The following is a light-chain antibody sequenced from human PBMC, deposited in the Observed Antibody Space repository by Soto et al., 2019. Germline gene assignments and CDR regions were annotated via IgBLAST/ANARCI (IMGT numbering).Light chain of an antibody. CDR3: ATWDDRLNGHV. V-gene: IGLV1-36*01. J-gene: IGLJ1*01. CDR1: SSNIGNNA. Sequence: QSVLTRPPSVSEAPRQRVTISCSGSSSNIGNNAVNWYQQLPGKAPKLLIYYDDLLPSGVSDRFSGSKSGTSASLAISGLQSEDEADYYCATWDDRLNGHVFGTGTKVTVL. CDR2: YDD.